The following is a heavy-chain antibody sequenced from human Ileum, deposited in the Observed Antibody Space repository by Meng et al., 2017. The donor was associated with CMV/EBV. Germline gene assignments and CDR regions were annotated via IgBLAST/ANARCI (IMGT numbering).Heavy chain of an antibody. J-gene: IGHJ3*02. CDR2: ISYHSDNI. V-gene: IGHV3-30-3*01. CDR1: GFTFSDYA. D-gene: IGHD3-16*02. Sequence: GGSLRLSCAASGFTFSDYAIHWVRQAPGKGLEWVAVISYHSDNIYYADSLWGRFTISRDNSKDTVFLQMSSLKVEDSAIYYCARHRRSGGGIIIDAYDIWGQGALVTVSS. CDR3: ARHRRSGGGIIIDAYDI.